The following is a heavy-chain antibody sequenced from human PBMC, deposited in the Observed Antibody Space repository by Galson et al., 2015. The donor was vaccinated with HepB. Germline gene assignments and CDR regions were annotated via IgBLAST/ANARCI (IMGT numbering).Heavy chain of an antibody. J-gene: IGHJ4*02. V-gene: IGHV4-59*08. CDR3: ASVAGDGYNNY. CDR1: RGSISSYY. CDR2: IYYSGST. Sequence: LSLTCTVSRGSISSYYWSWIRQPPGKGLEWIGYIYYSGSTHYNASLKSRVNISIDTSKKQFFMKLTSVTAADTAVYYCASVAGDGYNNYWGQGAVVTVSS. D-gene: IGHD5-24*01.